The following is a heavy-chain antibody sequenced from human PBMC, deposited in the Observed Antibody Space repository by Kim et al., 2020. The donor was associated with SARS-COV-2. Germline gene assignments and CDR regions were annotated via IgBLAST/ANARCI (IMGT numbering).Heavy chain of an antibody. V-gene: IGHV1-46*01. Sequence: ASVKVSCKASGYTFTSYYMHWVRQAPGQGLEWMGIINPSGGSTSYAQKFQGRVTMTRDTSTSTVYMELSSLRSEDTAVYYCARDVVPAAIIKLGYYGMDVWGQGTTVTVSS. CDR2: INPSGGST. J-gene: IGHJ6*02. D-gene: IGHD2-2*02. CDR3: ARDVVPAAIIKLGYYGMDV. CDR1: GYTFTSYY.